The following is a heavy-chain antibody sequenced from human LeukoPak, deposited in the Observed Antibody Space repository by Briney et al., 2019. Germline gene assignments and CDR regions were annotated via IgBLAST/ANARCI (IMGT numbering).Heavy chain of an antibody. CDR3: AKGTYYYFNTGYPPYYFDS. Sequence: PGGSLRLSCAASGFILSSYEMNWVRQAPGKGLQWVVFISYDGNKNYLIDSVKGRFTISRDNSRNTLYLQMNSLRPEDSAVYYCAKGTYYYFNTGYPPYYFDSWGQGTLVTVSS. CDR1: GFILSSYE. V-gene: IGHV3-30*18. D-gene: IGHD3-22*01. CDR2: ISYDGNKN. J-gene: IGHJ4*02.